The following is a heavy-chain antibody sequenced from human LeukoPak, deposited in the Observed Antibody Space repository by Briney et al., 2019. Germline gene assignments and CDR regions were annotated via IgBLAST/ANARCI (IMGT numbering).Heavy chain of an antibody. Sequence: SETLSLTCTVSGGSIRTYYWSWIRQAPGKGLEWIGYIYYSGSTNYNPSLKSRVTISVVTSKTQFSLKLSSVTAADTAVYYCARSDTIFDSSGLRPYFFDYWGQGTLVTVSS. J-gene: IGHJ4*02. CDR1: GGSIRTYY. D-gene: IGHD3-22*01. CDR2: IYYSGST. V-gene: IGHV4-59*08. CDR3: ARSDTIFDSSGLRPYFFDY.